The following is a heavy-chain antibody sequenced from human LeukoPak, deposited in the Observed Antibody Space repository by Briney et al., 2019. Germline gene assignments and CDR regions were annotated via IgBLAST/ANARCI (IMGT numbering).Heavy chain of an antibody. J-gene: IGHJ4*02. CDR1: GFTFSSYW. V-gene: IGHV3-7*04. D-gene: IGHD3-22*01. Sequence: SGGSLRLSCAASGFTFSSYWMSGVRQAPGKGLEWVANIKEDGSEKYYVDSVKGRFTISRDNAKSSLYLQMNSLRVDDTAVYYCARGHTIIAFGGGQGTLVTVSS. CDR3: ARGHTIIAFG. CDR2: IKEDGSEK.